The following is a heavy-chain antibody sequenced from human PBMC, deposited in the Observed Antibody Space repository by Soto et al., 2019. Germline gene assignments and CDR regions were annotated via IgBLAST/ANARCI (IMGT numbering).Heavy chain of an antibody. CDR3: ARESGVQSHDY. Sequence: ASVKVSCKASGGTFSSYTISWVRQAPGQGLEWMGRIIPILGIANYAQKFQGRVTITADKSTSTAYMELSSLRSEDTAVYYCARESGVQSHDYWGQGTPVTVSS. J-gene: IGHJ4*02. V-gene: IGHV1-69*04. D-gene: IGHD2-8*01. CDR2: IIPILGIA. CDR1: GGTFSSYT.